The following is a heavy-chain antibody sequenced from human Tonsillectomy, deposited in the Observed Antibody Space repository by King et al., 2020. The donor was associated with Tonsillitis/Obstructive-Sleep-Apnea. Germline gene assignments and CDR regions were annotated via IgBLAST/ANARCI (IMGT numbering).Heavy chain of an antibody. D-gene: IGHD3-22*01. CDR1: GFTFDDYA. V-gene: IGHV3-43*02. CDR2: VSGDGGST. J-gene: IGHJ4*02. CDR3: ANDIGLHYYDSSGYYLGACDY. Sequence: QLVQSGGGVVQPGGSLRLSCAASGFTFDDYAMHWVRQAPGKGLEWVSLVSGDGGSTYYADSVKGRFTISRDNSKNSLYLQMNSLRTEDTALYYCANDIGLHYYDSSGYYLGACDYWGQGTLVTVSS.